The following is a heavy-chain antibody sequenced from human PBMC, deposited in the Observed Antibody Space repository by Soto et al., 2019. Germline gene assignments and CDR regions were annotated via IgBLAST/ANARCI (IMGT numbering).Heavy chain of an antibody. CDR1: GFTFSSYG. J-gene: IGHJ4*02. D-gene: IGHD3-3*01. Sequence: PGGSLRLSCAASGFTFSSYGMHWVRQAPGKGLEWVAVIWYDGSNKYYADSVKGRFTISRDNSKNTLYLQMNSLRAEDTAVYYCARGGFGVVITRFDYWGQGTLVTVSS. CDR3: ARGGFGVVITRFDY. CDR2: IWYDGSNK. V-gene: IGHV3-30*19.